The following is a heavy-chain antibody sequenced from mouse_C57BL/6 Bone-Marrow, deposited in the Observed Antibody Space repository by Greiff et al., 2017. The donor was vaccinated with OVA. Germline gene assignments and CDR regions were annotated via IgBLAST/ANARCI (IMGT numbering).Heavy chain of an antibody. Sequence: VQLQQSGPELVKPGASVKISCKASGYTFTDYYMNWVKQSHGKSLEWIGDINPNNGGTSYNQKFKGKATLTVDKSSSTAYMELRSLTSEDSAVYYCARFYEYDVDHYWYFDVWGTGTTVTVSS. CDR2: INPNNGGT. CDR1: GYTFTDYY. D-gene: IGHD2-4*01. CDR3: ARFYEYDVDHYWYFDV. V-gene: IGHV1-26*01. J-gene: IGHJ1*03.